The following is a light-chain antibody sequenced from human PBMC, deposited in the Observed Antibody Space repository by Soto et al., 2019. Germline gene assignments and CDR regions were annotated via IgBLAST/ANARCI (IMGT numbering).Light chain of an antibody. V-gene: IGLV2-14*01. Sequence: QSALTQPASVSGSPGQTITISCTGTSTDVTGRNYVSWYQQHPGKAPKVIIYEVTNRPSGISNRFSGSKSGNTASLTISGLQAEDEADYHCCSYTSGTSVFGTGTKVTVL. CDR3: CSYTSGTSV. J-gene: IGLJ1*01. CDR1: STDVTGRNY. CDR2: EVT.